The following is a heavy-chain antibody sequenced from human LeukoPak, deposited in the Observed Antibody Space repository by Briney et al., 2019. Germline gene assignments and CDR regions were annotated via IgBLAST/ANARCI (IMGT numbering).Heavy chain of an antibody. Sequence: PSETLSLTCTVSGGSISSSSYYWGWIRQPPGKGLEWIGSIYYSGSTYYNPSLKSRVIISVDTSKNQFSLKLSSVTAADTAVYYCARLKGYSSGWYPSYYFDYWGQGTLVTVSS. CDR3: ARLKGYSSGWYPSYYFDY. J-gene: IGHJ4*02. CDR1: GGSISSSSYY. V-gene: IGHV4-39*07. CDR2: IYYSGST. D-gene: IGHD6-19*01.